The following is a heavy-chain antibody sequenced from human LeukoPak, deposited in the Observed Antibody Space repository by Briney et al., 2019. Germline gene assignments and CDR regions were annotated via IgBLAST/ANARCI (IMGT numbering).Heavy chain of an antibody. J-gene: IGHJ4*02. CDR2: INQAGNEK. D-gene: IGHD1-7*01. CDR3: ARGITGTSPGY. Sequence: GGSLRLSCAASGFTFSSYSMNWVRQAPGKGLEWVANINQAGNEKYYVDSVKGRFTISRDNAKNSLFLKMNSLRAEDTAVYYCARGITGTSPGYWGQGTLVTVSS. V-gene: IGHV3-7*01. CDR1: GFTFSSYS.